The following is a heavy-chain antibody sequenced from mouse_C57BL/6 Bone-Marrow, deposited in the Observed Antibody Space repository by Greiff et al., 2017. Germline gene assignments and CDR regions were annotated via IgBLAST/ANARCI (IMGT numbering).Heavy chain of an antibody. CDR3: AREAYDYVAY. CDR1: GFTFSSYA. CDR2: LSDGGSYT. Sequence: EVKLMESGGGLVKPGGSLKLSCAASGFTFSSYAMSWVRQTPEKRLEWVATLSDGGSYTYYPDNVKGRFTISRDNAKNNLYLQISHLKSEDTAMYDCAREAYDYVAYWGQGTLVTVSA. D-gene: IGHD2-4*01. J-gene: IGHJ3*01. V-gene: IGHV5-4*01.